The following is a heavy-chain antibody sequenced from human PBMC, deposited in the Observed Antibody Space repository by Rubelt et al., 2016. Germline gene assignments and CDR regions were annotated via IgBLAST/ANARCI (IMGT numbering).Heavy chain of an antibody. CDR3: STADSSSWYDATDT. V-gene: IGHV1-24*01. CDR2: FDGEDGET. D-gene: IGHD6-13*01. CDR1: GDTLSVFS. J-gene: IGHJ3*02. Sequence: QVQLVQSGAVLKKPGASVKVSCKVSGDTLSVFSIHWVRQAPGKGLEWMGGFDGEDGETVYAQNFPGRVILTEYTSTDTAYMERSRLTSADTAVYYCSTADSSSWYDATDTWGQGTMVTVSS.